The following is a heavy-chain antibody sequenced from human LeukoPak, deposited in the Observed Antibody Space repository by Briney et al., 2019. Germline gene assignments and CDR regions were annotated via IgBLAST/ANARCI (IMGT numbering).Heavy chain of an antibody. J-gene: IGHJ3*02. CDR3: AREGPYPTARDAFDI. V-gene: IGHV4-31*03. CDR2: IYYSGST. Sequence: PSETLSLTCTVSGGSISSGGYYWSWLRQHPGKGLEWIGYIYYSGSTYYNPSLKSRVTISVDTSKNQFSLKLSSVTAADTAVYYCAREGPYPTARDAFDIWGQGTMVTVSS. CDR1: GGSISSGGYY.